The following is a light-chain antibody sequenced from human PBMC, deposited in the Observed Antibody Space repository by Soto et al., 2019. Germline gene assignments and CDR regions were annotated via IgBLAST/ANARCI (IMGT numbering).Light chain of an antibody. V-gene: IGLV2-23*01. Sequence: QSALTQPASVSGSPGQSITISCTGTSSDVGSYNLVSWYQQHPGKAPKLMIYEGSKRPSGVSNRFSGSKSGNTASLTISGLQGEVEADYYCCSYAGSSSYVFGTGTKVTVL. CDR3: CSYAGSSSYV. CDR1: SSDVGSYNL. J-gene: IGLJ1*01. CDR2: EGS.